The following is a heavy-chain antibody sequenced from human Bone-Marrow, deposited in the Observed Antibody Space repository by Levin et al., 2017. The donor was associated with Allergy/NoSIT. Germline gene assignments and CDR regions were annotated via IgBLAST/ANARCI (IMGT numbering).Heavy chain of an antibody. Sequence: HGESLKISCKISGYRLSEMSIHWLRQAPGKGLEWMGGYDPEASGTVYAKKFRGRVTMTEDTSTDTAYMKLSSLRSEDTAVYYCATIRMTLVTTPDNYALDIWGQGTMVTVSS. V-gene: IGHV1-24*01. J-gene: IGHJ3*02. CDR2: YDPEASGT. D-gene: IGHD4-17*01. CDR3: ATIRMTLVTTPDNYALDI. CDR1: GYRLSEMS.